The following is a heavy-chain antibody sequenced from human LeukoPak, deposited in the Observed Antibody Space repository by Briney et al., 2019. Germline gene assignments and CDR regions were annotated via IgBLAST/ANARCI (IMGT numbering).Heavy chain of an antibody. V-gene: IGHV4-61*02. CDR2: IYTSGST. D-gene: IGHD4-17*01. CDR1: GGSISSGSYY. J-gene: IGHJ3*02. CDR3: ARVGDDYGDYGGGNDAFDI. Sequence: SETLSLTCTVSGGSISSGSYYWSWIRQPAGKGLEWIGRIYTSGSTNYNPSLKSRVTISVDTSKNQFSLKLSSVTAADTAVYYCARVGDDYGDYGGGNDAFDIWGQGTMVTVSS.